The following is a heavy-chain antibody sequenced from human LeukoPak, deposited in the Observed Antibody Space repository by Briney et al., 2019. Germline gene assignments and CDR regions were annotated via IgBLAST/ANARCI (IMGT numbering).Heavy chain of an antibody. CDR2: INHSGST. J-gene: IGHJ6*03. CDR3: ARMGVGFYYYYYMDV. CDR1: GGSLSGYY. D-gene: IGHD3-16*01. Sequence: PSETLSPTCAVYGGSLSGYYWSWIRQPPGKGLGWIGEINHSGSTNYNPSLKSRVTISVDTSKNQFSLKLSSVTAADTAVYYCARMGVGFYYYYYMDVWGKGTTVTVSS. V-gene: IGHV4-34*01.